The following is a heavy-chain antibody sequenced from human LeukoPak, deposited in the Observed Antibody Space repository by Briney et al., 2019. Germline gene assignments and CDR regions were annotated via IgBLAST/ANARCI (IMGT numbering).Heavy chain of an antibody. V-gene: IGHV1-2*02. J-gene: IGHJ3*02. CDR3: ASTTGTTQSDAFDI. D-gene: IGHD1-1*01. CDR1: GYTFTGYY. CDR2: INPNSGGT. Sequence: ASVKVSCKASGYTFTGYYMHWVRQAPGQGLEWMGWINPNSGGTNYAQKFQGRVTMTRDTSISTAYMELSRLRSDDTAVYYCASTTGTTQSDAFDIWGQGSMVTVSS.